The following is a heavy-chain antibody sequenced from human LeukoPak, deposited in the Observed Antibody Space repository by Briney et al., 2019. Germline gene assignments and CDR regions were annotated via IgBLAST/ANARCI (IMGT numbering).Heavy chain of an antibody. D-gene: IGHD2-15*01. CDR2: IIPIFGTA. CDR3: ARALSYCSGGSCYSWYFDY. V-gene: IGHV1-69*01. J-gene: IGHJ4*02. CDR1: GGTFSSYA. Sequence: SVKVSCKASGGTFSSYAISWVRQAPGQGLEWMGGIIPIFGTANYAQKFQGRVTITAAESTSTAYMELSSLRSEDTAVYYCARALSYCSGGSCYSWYFDYWGQGTLVTVSS.